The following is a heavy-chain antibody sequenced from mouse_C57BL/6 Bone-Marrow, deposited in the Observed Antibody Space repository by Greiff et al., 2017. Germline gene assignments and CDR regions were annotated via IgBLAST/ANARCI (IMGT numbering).Heavy chain of an antibody. V-gene: IGHV1-81*01. J-gene: IGHJ2*01. Sequence: VQLQQSGAELARPGASVKLSCKASGYTFTSYGISWVKQRPGQGLEWIGEIYPRSGNTYYNEKFKGKATLTADKSSSTAYMGLRSLTSENSEVYFWARYNGGGEGAPFDDWGQGTTLTVSS. CDR2: IYPRSGNT. D-gene: IGHD1-1*02. CDR1: GYTFTSYG. CDR3: ARYNGGGEGAPFDD.